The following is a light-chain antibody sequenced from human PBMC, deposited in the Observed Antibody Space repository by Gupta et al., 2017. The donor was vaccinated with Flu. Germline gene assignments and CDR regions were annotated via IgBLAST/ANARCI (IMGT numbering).Light chain of an antibody. J-gene: IGLJ2*01. CDR2: DVS. V-gene: IGLV2-14*01. Sequence: QSALTQPASVSGSPGQSITISCTGTSSDVGGYNYVSWYQQHPGKAPKLMIYDVSNRPSGVSNRFSGSKSGNTASLTISELQAEDEADYYCSSYTSSSTTVFGGGTKLTVL. CDR1: SSDVGGYNY. CDR3: SSYTSSSTTV.